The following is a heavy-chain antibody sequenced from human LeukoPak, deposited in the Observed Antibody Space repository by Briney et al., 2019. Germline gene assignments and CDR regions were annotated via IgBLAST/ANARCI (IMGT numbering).Heavy chain of an antibody. Sequence: GGSLRLSCTASGFTFDDYGMSWVRQAPGKGLEWVSGINWNGGSTDYADSVKGRFTISRDNAKNSLYLQINSLRAEDTALYHCVRGSYYSSRSLNWFDPWGQGTLVTVSS. CDR2: INWNGGST. J-gene: IGHJ5*02. CDR1: GFTFDDYG. D-gene: IGHD6-13*01. CDR3: VRGSYYSSRSLNWFDP. V-gene: IGHV3-20*01.